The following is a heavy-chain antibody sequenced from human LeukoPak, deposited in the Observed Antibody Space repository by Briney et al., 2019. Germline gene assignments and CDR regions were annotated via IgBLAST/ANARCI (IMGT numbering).Heavy chain of an antibody. CDR3: AMTMKYCSGGTCQEAFEI. V-gene: IGHV3-23*01. Sequence: GGSLRLSCAASGFTFSTHAMSWVRQAPGKGLEWVSAISGSGSRTYHADSVKGRFTISRDNSKNTLFLQMNSLRAEDTAIYYCAMTMKYCSGGTCQEAFEIWGQGTMVTVSS. D-gene: IGHD2-15*01. J-gene: IGHJ3*02. CDR1: GFTFSTHA. CDR2: ISGSGSRT.